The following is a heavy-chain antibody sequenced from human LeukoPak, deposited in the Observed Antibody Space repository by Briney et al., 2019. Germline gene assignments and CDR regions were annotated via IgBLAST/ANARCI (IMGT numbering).Heavy chain of an antibody. CDR1: GGTFSSYA. J-gene: IGHJ5*02. Sequence: SVKVSCKASGGTFSSYAITWVRQAPGQGLEWMGGIIPIFDTSNYAQKFQGRVTFTSDDSTSTAYMELSSLRSEDTAVYYCARHVGFITMVRGVINNNWFDPWGQGALVTVSS. CDR3: ARHVGFITMVRGVINNNWFDP. CDR2: IIPIFDTS. D-gene: IGHD3-10*01. V-gene: IGHV1-69*13.